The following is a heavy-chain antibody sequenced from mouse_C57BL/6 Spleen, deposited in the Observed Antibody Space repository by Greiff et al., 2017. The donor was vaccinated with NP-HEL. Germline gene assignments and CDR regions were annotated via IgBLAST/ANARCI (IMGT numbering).Heavy chain of an antibody. Sequence: QVQLQQSGAELVRPGASVTLSCKASGYTFTDYEMHWVKQTPVHGLEWMGAIDPETGGTAYNQKFKGKAILTADKSSSTAYMELRSLTSEDSAVYYCTRWGSSGYLFDYWGQGTTLTFSS. CDR3: TRWGSSGYLFDY. CDR2: IDPETGGT. D-gene: IGHD3-2*02. CDR1: GYTFTDYE. J-gene: IGHJ2*01. V-gene: IGHV1-15*01.